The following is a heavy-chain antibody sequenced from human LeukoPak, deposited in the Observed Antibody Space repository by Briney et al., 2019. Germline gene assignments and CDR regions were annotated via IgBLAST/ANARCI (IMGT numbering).Heavy chain of an antibody. J-gene: IGHJ4*02. CDR2: INSDGSSP. V-gene: IGHV3-74*03. Sequence: GGSLRLSCAASGFTFSSYGMHWVRQAPGKGLVWVSRINSDGSSPTYADSVKDRFTISRDNAKKTLYLQMNSLRAEDTAVYYCAGEGNSVYYFDYWGQGTRVTVSS. CDR1: GFTFSSYG. CDR3: AGEGNSVYYFDY.